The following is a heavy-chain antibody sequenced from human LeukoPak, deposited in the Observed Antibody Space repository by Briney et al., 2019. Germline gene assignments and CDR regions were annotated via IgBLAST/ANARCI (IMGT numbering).Heavy chain of an antibody. CDR1: GGSVSSGNYY. D-gene: IGHD4-17*01. Sequence: YPSETLSLTCTVSGGSVSSGNYYWTWIRQPPGKGLEWIGYTSYSGSTNYNPSLKSRVTISVDTSKNQFSLKLSSVTAADTAMYYCARRVSGDYGHWFDPWGQGTLVTVSS. J-gene: IGHJ5*02. V-gene: IGHV4-61*01. CDR2: TSYSGST. CDR3: ARRVSGDYGHWFDP.